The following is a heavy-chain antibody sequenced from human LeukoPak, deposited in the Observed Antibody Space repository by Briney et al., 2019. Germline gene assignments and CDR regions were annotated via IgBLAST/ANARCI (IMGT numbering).Heavy chain of an antibody. V-gene: IGHV3-30*18. CDR1: GFTFSSYG. CDR2: ISYDGSNK. Sequence: GRSLRLSCAASGFTFSSYGMHWVRQAPGKGLEWVAVISYDGSNKYYADSVKGRLTISRDNSKNTLYLQMNSLRAEDTAVYYCAKGWFDYAAPFDIWGQGTMVTVSS. D-gene: IGHD4-17*01. J-gene: IGHJ3*02. CDR3: AKGWFDYAAPFDI.